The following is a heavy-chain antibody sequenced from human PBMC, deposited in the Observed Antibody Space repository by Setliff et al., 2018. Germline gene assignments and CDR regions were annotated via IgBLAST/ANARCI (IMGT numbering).Heavy chain of an antibody. Sequence: ASVKVSCKASGYTFTNYYINWVRQAPGQGLEWMGIINPRAGTTSYAQKFQGRVTMTRDTSTSTVYMELSSLRSEDTAVYYCARSTSWFSTNYWGQGTPVTVSS. CDR1: GYTFTNYY. CDR3: ARSTSWFSTNY. J-gene: IGHJ4*02. D-gene: IGHD2-2*01. V-gene: IGHV1-46*03. CDR2: INPRAGTT.